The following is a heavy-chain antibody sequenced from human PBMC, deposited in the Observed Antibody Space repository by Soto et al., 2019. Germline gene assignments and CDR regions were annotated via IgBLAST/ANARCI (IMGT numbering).Heavy chain of an antibody. V-gene: IGHV1-69*02. CDR2: IIPILGIA. CDR1: GGTFSSYT. D-gene: IGHD3-9*01. J-gene: IGHJ4*02. Sequence: QVQLVQSGAEVKKPGSSVKVSCKASGGTFSSYTISWVRQAPGQGLEWMGRIIPILGIANYAQKFQGRVTITAAKSTSTAYMELSSLRSADTAVYYCAAASYDILSGQDSWGQGTLVAVSS. CDR3: AAASYDILSGQDS.